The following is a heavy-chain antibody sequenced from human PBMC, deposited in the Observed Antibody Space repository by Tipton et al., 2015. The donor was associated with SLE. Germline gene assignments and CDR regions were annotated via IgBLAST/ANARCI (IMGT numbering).Heavy chain of an antibody. D-gene: IGHD3-10*01. CDR2: MNPNNGDT. J-gene: IGHJ4*02. CDR3: ARGSGTYYNDIDY. Sequence: QSGPEMKKPGASVKVSCKASGYTFTSYDINWVRQATGQGLEWMGWMNPNNGDTDYAQKFQGRVTMTRNTSISTAYMELSILRSEDTAVYYCARGSGTYYNDIDYWGQGTLVTVSS. CDR1: GYTFTSYD. V-gene: IGHV1-8*01.